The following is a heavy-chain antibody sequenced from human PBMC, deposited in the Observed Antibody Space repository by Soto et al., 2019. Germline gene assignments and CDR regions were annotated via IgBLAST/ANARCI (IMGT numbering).Heavy chain of an antibody. J-gene: IGHJ6*02. CDR2: IYSSENT. Sequence: QLQLQESGPGLVKPSETLSLTCTVSGGSVSSNSYSWGWIRQSPGKGLEWIGPIYSSENTHYNPSLLSRVTISVDTSMNEFSLRLRSVTGADTAVYYCARRNGYCVGTSCHGYYGMDVWGQGTTVTVSS. V-gene: IGHV4-39*01. D-gene: IGHD2-2*03. CDR1: GGSVSSNSYS. CDR3: ARRNGYCVGTSCHGYYGMDV.